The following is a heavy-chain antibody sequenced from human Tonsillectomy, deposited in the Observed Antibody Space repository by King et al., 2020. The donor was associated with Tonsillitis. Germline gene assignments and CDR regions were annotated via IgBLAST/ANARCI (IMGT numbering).Heavy chain of an antibody. D-gene: IGHD2-2*01. J-gene: IGHJ3*02. Sequence: VQLVESGGGVVQPGRSLRLSCAASGFTFSSYGMHWVRQAPGKGLEWVAVISYDGSNKYYADSVKGRFTISRDNSKNTLYLQMNSLRAEDTAVYYCAKDRGDIVVVPAAPDAFDIWGQGTMVTVSS. V-gene: IGHV3-30*18. CDR1: GFTFSSYG. CDR3: AKDRGDIVVVPAAPDAFDI. CDR2: ISYDGSNK.